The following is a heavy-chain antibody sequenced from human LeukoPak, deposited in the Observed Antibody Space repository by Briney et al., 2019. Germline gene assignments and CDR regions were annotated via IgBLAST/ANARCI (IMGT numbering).Heavy chain of an antibody. CDR3: ARVGYCSSTSCYEDMDV. CDR1: GGSFSGYY. Sequence: SETLSLTYAVYGGSFSGYYWSWIRQPPGKGLEWIGEINHSGSTNYNPSLKSRVTISVDTSKNQFSLKLSSVTAADTAVYYCARVGYCSSTSCYEDMDVWGKGTTVTVSS. V-gene: IGHV4-34*01. J-gene: IGHJ6*03. D-gene: IGHD2-2*01. CDR2: INHSGST.